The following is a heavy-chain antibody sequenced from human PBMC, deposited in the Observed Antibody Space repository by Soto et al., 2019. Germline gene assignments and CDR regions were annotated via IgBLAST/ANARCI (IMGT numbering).Heavy chain of an antibody. CDR3: AKDLQPAVAGHNGFDP. D-gene: IGHD6-19*01. CDR1: GFTFSSYA. Sequence: EVQLLESGGGLVQPGGSLRLSCAASGFTFSSYAMSWVRQAPGKGLEWVSAISGSGGSTYYADSVKGRFTISRDNSKKRLYLQMISLRAKDMAVYYCAKDLQPAVAGHNGFDPWGQEPLVNVCS. V-gene: IGHV3-23*01. J-gene: IGHJ5*02. CDR2: ISGSGGST.